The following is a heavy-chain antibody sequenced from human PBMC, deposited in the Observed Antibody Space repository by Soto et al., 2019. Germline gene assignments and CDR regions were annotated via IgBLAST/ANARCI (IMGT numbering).Heavy chain of an antibody. CDR3: ARAPGCISTSCYVDYYYGMDV. CDR2: IIPIFGTA. CDR1: GGTFSSYA. V-gene: IGHV1-69*13. J-gene: IGHJ6*02. Sequence: GASVKVSCKASGGTFSSYAISWVRQAPGQGLEWMGGIIPIFGTANYAQKFQGRVTITADESTSTAYMELSSLRSEDTAVYYCARAPGCISTSCYVDYYYGMDVWGQGTTVTVSS. D-gene: IGHD2-2*01.